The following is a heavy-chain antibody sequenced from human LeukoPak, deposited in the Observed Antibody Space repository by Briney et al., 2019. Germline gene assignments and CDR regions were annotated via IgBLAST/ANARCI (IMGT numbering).Heavy chain of an antibody. D-gene: IGHD6-13*01. CDR2: IYTSGST. CDR3: ARGQQLVQGGFDP. J-gene: IGHJ5*02. CDR1: GGSISSGSYY. Sequence: SETLSLTCTVSGGSISSGSYYWSWIRQPAGKGLEWIGRIYTSGSTNYNPSLKSRVTISVDTSKNQFSLKLSSVTAADTAVYYCARGQQLVQGGFDPWGQGTLVTVSS. V-gene: IGHV4-61*02.